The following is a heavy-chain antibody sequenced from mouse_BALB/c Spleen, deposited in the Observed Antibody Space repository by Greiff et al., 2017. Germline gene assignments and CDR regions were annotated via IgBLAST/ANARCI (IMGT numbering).Heavy chain of an antibody. V-gene: IGHV1-20*02. CDR3: ARWYYGSSYFDY. CDR1: GYSFTGYF. Sequence: VQLQQSGPELVKPGASVKISCKASGYSFTGYFMNWVMQSHGKSLEWIGRINPYNGDTFYNQKFKGKATLTVDKSSSTAHMELRSLASEDSAVYYCARWYYGSSYFDYWGQGTTLTVSS. CDR2: INPYNGDT. J-gene: IGHJ2*01. D-gene: IGHD1-1*01.